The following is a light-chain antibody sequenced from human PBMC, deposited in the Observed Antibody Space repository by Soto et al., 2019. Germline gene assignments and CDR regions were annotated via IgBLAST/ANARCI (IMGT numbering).Light chain of an antibody. Sequence: EIVMTQSPATLSVSPGERATLSCRASQSVSSNLAWYQQKPGQAPRLLIYHASTRATGIPARFSGSGSVTEFTLTISSMQYEDIAVYYCQQYNKWPLSVGGGTKMEIK. J-gene: IGKJ4*01. CDR1: QSVSSN. V-gene: IGKV3-15*01. CDR2: HAS. CDR3: QQYNKWPLS.